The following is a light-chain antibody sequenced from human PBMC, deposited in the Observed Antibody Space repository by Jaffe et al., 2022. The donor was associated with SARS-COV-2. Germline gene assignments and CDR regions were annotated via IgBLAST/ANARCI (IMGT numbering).Light chain of an antibody. CDR2: WAS. CDR1: QSVLFSSNNKNC. CDR3: QEYHGISWT. Sequence: DIVMTQSPDSLAVSLGERATINCKSSQSVLFSSNNKNCLAWYQQKPGQPPKLLIYWASTRESGVPDRFSGSGSGTDFTLTISSLQAEDVAVYYCQEYHGISWTFGQGTKVEIK. V-gene: IGKV4-1*01. J-gene: IGKJ1*01.